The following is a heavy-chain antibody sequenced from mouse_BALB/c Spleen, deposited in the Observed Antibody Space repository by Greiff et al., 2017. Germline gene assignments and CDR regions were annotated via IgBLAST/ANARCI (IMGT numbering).Heavy chain of an antibody. V-gene: IGHV1-54*01. Sequence: VQLQQSGAELVRPGTSVKVSCKASGYAFTNYLIEWVKQRPGQGLEWIGVINPGSGGTNYNEKFKGKATLTADKSSSTAYMQLSSLTSDDSAVYCCARWGTTVVANYAMDYWGQGTSVTVSS. D-gene: IGHD1-1*01. CDR2: INPGSGGT. CDR3: ARWGTTVVANYAMDY. CDR1: GYAFTNYL. J-gene: IGHJ4*01.